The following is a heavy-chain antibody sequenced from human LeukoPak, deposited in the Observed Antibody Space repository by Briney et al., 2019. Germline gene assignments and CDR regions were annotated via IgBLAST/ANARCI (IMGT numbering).Heavy chain of an antibody. V-gene: IGHV4-59*01. Sequence: PSETLSLTCTVSGESINSFYWSWIRQPPGKGLEWIGYIYYSGSTNYNPSLKSRVTISVDTSKNQFSLKLSSVTAADTAVYYCARDDGYNVLGWGQGTLVTVSS. CDR2: IYYSGST. CDR3: ARDDGYNVLG. CDR1: GESINSFY. J-gene: IGHJ4*02. D-gene: IGHD5-24*01.